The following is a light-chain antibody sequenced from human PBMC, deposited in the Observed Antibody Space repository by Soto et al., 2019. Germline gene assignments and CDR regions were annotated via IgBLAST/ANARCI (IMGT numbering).Light chain of an antibody. V-gene: IGKV1-12*01. CDR2: AAS. CDR1: QDISRW. Sequence: DIQVTQSPSSVSASVGVRVTITCRASQDISRWLAWYQQKPGKAPKLLIYAASSLQSGVPSRFSGSGSGTDFTLTISNLQPEDSATYYCQQANSFPRTFGQGTKLEIK. J-gene: IGKJ2*01. CDR3: QQANSFPRT.